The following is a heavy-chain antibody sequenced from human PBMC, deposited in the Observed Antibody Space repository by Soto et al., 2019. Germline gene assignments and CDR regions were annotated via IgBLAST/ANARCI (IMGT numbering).Heavy chain of an antibody. CDR3: AKIPGPSNTGYFDY. D-gene: IGHD4-4*01. Sequence: GGSLRLSCAASGFTFNSNAMTWVRQAPGKGLEWVSGISGGGGTTYYADSVKGRFTISRDNSKNTLYLQMNSLRAEDTAVYYCAKIPGPSNTGYFDYWGQGTLVTVSS. V-gene: IGHV3-23*01. CDR1: GFTFNSNA. J-gene: IGHJ4*02. CDR2: ISGGGGTT.